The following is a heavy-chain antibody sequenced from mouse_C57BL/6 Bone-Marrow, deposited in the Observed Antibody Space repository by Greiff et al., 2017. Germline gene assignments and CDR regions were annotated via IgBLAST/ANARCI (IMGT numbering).Heavy chain of an antibody. D-gene: IGHD1-1*01. J-gene: IGHJ2*01. CDR2: INPSSGYT. Sequence: QVQLKESGAELARPGASVKMSCKASGYTFTSYTMHWVKQRPGQGLEWIGYINPSSGYTKYNQKFKDKATLTADKSSSTAYMQLSSLTSEDSAVYYCARSLYGSSYDFDYWGQGTTLTVSS. CDR3: ARSLYGSSYDFDY. V-gene: IGHV1-4*01. CDR1: GYTFTSYT.